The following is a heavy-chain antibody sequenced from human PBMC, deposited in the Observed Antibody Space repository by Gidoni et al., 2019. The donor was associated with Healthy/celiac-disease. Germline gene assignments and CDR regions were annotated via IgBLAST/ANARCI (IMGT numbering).Heavy chain of an antibody. CDR2: ISSSSSTI. CDR1: GFTFSSYS. CDR3: ATGPRGYFDY. J-gene: IGHJ4*02. V-gene: IGHV3-48*02. Sequence: EVQLVESGGGLVQPGGSLRLSCAAFGFTFSSYSMNWVRQAPGKGLEWVSYISSSSSTIYYADSVKGRFTISRDNAKNSLYLQMNSLRDEDTAVYYCATGPRGYFDYWGQGTLVTVSS. D-gene: IGHD7-27*01.